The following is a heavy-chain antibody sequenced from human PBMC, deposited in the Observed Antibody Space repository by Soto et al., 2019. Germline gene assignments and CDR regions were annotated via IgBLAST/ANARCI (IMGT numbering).Heavy chain of an antibody. D-gene: IGHD6-19*01. Sequence: SQTLSLTCAISGGSVSSNIPAWNCIRQSPSRGLEWLGRTYYRSKWYNDYAVSVKSRITINPDTSKNQFSLQLNSVTPEDTAVYYCARDQPVSYSSGWYDLDYWGQGTMVTVSS. V-gene: IGHV6-1*01. CDR2: TYYRSKWYN. CDR3: ARDQPVSYSSGWYDLDY. CDR1: GGSVSSNIPA. J-gene: IGHJ4*02.